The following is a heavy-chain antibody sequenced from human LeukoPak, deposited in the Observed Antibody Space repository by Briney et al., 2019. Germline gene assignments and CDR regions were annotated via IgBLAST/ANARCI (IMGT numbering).Heavy chain of an antibody. J-gene: IGHJ4*02. D-gene: IGHD3-10*01. Sequence: GGSLRLSCAASGFAFSNYAMSWVRQAPGKGLEWVSSLSSGGDSRYYADSVMGRFTISRDNSKNTLYLQMNSLRAEDTAVYYCAKAVRSMVTGGGYFDSWGQGTLVTVSS. CDR3: AKAVRSMVTGGGYFDS. V-gene: IGHV3-23*01. CDR1: GFAFSNYA. CDR2: LSSGGDSR.